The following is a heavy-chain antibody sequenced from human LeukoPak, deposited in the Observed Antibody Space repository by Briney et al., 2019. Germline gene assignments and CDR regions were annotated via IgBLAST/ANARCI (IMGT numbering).Heavy chain of an antibody. Sequence: GGSLRLSCAASGFTVSNNYMSWVRQAPGKGLEWVSIIYSGGTTYYTDSVKGRFTISRDNAKNSLYLQMNSLGPEDTAVYYCARDPYSGNYGNYYYYYMDVWGKGTTVTVSS. J-gene: IGHJ6*03. CDR1: GFTVSNNY. CDR3: ARDPYSGNYGNYYYYYMDV. V-gene: IGHV3-66*01. CDR2: IYSGGTT. D-gene: IGHD1-26*01.